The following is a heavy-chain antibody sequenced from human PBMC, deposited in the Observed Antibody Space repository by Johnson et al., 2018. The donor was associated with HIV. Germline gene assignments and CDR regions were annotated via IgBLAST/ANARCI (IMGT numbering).Heavy chain of an antibody. CDR1: GFTVSSNY. V-gene: IGHV3-7*01. CDR3: ASLIWGGGFDI. D-gene: IGHD3-16*01. Sequence: VQLVESGGGLIQPGGSLRLSCAASGFTVSSNYMSWVRQAPGKGLEWVAKIKQDGSETYDVDSVKGRFTIPRDNAKNSLYLKMNSLRAGDTAVSYCASLIWGGGFDIWGQGTIVTVSS. CDR2: IKQDGSET. J-gene: IGHJ3*02.